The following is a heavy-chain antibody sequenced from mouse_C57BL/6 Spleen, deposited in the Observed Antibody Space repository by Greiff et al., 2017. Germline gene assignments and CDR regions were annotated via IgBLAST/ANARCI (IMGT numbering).Heavy chain of an antibody. D-gene: IGHD2-1*01. CDR2: INPSSGYT. J-gene: IGHJ3*01. Sequence: QVQLQQSGAELARPGASVKMSCKASGYTFTSYTMHWVKQRPGQGLEWIGYINPSSGYTKYNQKFKDKATLTADKSSSTAYMQLSSLTSEDSAVYYCARPLYGNYEEFAYWGQGTLVTVSA. V-gene: IGHV1-4*01. CDR1: GYTFTSYT. CDR3: ARPLYGNYEEFAY.